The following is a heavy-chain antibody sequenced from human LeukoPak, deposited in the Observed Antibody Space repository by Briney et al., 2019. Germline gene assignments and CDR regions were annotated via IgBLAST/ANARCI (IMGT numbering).Heavy chain of an antibody. CDR2: ISTYNGNT. CDR1: GYTFTSYG. Sequence: ASVKVSCKASGYTFTSYGISWVRQAPGQRLEWMGWISTYNGNTNYAQKVQGRVTMTTDTSTSTAYMELRSLRSDDTAIYYCARRYLGDNFDSWGQGTLVTVSS. V-gene: IGHV1-18*01. J-gene: IGHJ4*02. CDR3: ARRYLGDNFDS. D-gene: IGHD2-21*02.